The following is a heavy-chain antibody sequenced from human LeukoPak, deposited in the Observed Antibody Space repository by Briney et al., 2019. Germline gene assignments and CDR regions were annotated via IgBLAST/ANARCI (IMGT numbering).Heavy chain of an antibody. V-gene: IGHV4-4*07. J-gene: IGHJ3*02. D-gene: IGHD6-19*01. CDR2: IYTSGGT. Sequence: SETLSLTCTVSCGSISSYYWSWLRQPAGKGLEWIGRIYTSGGTNYNPSLKSRVTMSVDTSKNQLSLKLGSVTATDTAVYYCARHRIGVAGSDAFDIWGQGTMVTAS. CDR1: CGSISSYY. CDR3: ARHRIGVAGSDAFDI.